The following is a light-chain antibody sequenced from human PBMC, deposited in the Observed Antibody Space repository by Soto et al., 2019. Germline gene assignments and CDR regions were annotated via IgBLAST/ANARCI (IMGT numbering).Light chain of an antibody. V-gene: IGKV1-5*03. J-gene: IGKJ1*01. Sequence: DIQMTQSPSTLSASVGYRVTITCRASQSIRSWLAWYQQKPGKAPKLLIYKASSLYSGVPSRFSGSVSGPEFTLTISSLQPDDVATYYCQQYNSYSWTFGQGTKVEIK. CDR2: KAS. CDR1: QSIRSW. CDR3: QQYNSYSWT.